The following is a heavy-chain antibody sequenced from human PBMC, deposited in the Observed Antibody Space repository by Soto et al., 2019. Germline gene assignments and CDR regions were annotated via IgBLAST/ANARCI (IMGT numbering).Heavy chain of an antibody. V-gene: IGHV5-10-1*04. CDR3: PRQPAWSPANYGMDV. CDR2: IDPTDSYT. D-gene: IGHD3-3*01. J-gene: IGHJ6*02. Sequence: KGLECMGRIDPTDSYTDYSPSFEGQVTISADKSISTAYLQWSSLKASDTAMYYCPRQPAWSPANYGMDVWRQRTTVTVSS.